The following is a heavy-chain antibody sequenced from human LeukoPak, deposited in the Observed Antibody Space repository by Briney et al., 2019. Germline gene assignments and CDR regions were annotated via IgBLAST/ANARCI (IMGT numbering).Heavy chain of an antibody. J-gene: IGHJ4*02. V-gene: IGHV3-20*04. Sequence: GGSLRLSCAASGFTFDDYGMTWVRQAPGKGLEWVSGINWNGGSTVYADSVKGRFTISRDNSKNTLYLQMNSLRTEDTALYYCANTVGVTAFLAYWGQGTLVTVSS. D-gene: IGHD2-21*02. CDR2: INWNGGST. CDR1: GFTFDDYG. CDR3: ANTVGVTAFLAY.